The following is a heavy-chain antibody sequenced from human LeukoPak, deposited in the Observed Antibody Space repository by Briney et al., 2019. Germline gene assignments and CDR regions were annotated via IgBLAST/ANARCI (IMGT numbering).Heavy chain of an antibody. V-gene: IGHV4-34*01. CDR3: ARGRDY. Sequence: PSETLSLTCAVYGGSFSGYYWSWIRQPPGRGLEWIGEINHSGSTNYNPSLKSRVTISVDTSKNQFSLKLSSVTVADTAVYYCARGRDYWGQGTLVTVSS. CDR1: GGSFSGYY. CDR2: INHSGST. J-gene: IGHJ4*02.